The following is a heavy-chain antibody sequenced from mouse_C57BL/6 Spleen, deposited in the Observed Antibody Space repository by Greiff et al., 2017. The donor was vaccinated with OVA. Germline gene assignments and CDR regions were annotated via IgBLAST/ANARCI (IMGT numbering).Heavy chain of an antibody. D-gene: IGHD1-1*01. Sequence: VQLKQSGPELVKPGASVKIPCKASGYTFTDYNMDWVKQSHGKSLEWIGDINPNNGGTIYNQKFKGKATLTVDKSSSTAYMELRSLTSEDTAVYDCVTTVVAPYYAMDYWGQGTSVTVSS. CDR2: INPNNGGT. J-gene: IGHJ4*01. CDR3: VTTVVAPYYAMDY. CDR1: GYTFTDYN. V-gene: IGHV1-18*01.